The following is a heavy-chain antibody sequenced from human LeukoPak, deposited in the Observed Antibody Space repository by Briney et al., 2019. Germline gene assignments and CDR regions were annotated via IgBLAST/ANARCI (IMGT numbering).Heavy chain of an antibody. CDR2: IYYSGST. V-gene: IGHV4-59*01. J-gene: IGHJ4*02. CDR3: AISMTTVTTGHYYFDY. Sequence: PSETLSLTCTVSGGSISSYYWSWIRQPPGKGLEWIGYIYYSGSTNYNPSLKSRVTISVDTSKNQSPLKLSSVTAADTAVYYCAISMTTVTTGHYYFDYWGQGTLVTVSS. CDR1: GGSISSYY. D-gene: IGHD4-17*01.